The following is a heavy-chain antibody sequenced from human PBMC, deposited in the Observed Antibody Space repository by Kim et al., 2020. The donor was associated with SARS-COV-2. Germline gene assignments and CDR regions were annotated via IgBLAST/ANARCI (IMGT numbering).Heavy chain of an antibody. D-gene: IGHD5-18*01. Sequence: GGSLRLSCAASGFTFGDYAMHWVRQAPGKGLEWVSGISWNSGNIAYVDSVKGRFTIARDNAKNSLYLQMNSLRADDTALYYCAKTVSFGWDYWGQGTLVTVSS. V-gene: IGHV3-9*01. J-gene: IGHJ4*02. CDR3: AKTVSFGWDY. CDR1: GFTFGDYA. CDR2: ISWNSGNI.